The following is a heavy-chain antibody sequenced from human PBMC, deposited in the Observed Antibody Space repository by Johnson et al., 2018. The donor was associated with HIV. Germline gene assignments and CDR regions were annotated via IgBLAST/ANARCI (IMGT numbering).Heavy chain of an antibody. D-gene: IGHD6-6*01. Sequence: QMLLVESGGGLVKPGGSLRLSCAASGFTFSDYYMSWIRQASGQGLEWVSYISSSGSTIYYADSVKGRFTISRDNAKNSLYLQMNSLRAEDTGVYYCAKDLYSSSWGAFDIWGQGTMVTVSS. V-gene: IGHV3-11*04. CDR2: ISSSGSTI. J-gene: IGHJ3*02. CDR3: AKDLYSSSWGAFDI. CDR1: GFTFSDYY.